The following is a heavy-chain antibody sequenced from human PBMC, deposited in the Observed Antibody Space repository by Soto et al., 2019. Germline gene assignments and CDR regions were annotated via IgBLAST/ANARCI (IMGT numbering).Heavy chain of an antibody. J-gene: IGHJ4*02. CDR1: GYTFTSYY. CDR2: INPSGGST. V-gene: IGHV1-46*01. Sequence: ASVKVSCKASGYTFTSYYMQWVRQAPGQGLEWMGIINPSGGSTSYAQKFQGRVTMTRDTSTSTVYMELSSLRSEDTAVYYCARLYYYDSSGYYSLAFDYWGQGTLVTVYS. D-gene: IGHD3-22*01. CDR3: ARLYYYDSSGYYSLAFDY.